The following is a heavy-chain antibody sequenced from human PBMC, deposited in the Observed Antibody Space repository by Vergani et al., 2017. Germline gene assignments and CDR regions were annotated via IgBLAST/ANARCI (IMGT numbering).Heavy chain of an antibody. CDR1: GGSISSYY. D-gene: IGHD2-8*01. V-gene: IGHV4-59*01. J-gene: IGHJ4*02. Sequence: QVQLQESGPGLVKPSETLSLTCTVSGGSISSYYWSWIRQPPGKGLEWIGYIYYSGSTNYNPSLKSRVTISVDTSKNQFSLKLSSVTAADTAVYYCARDAPSYCTNGVCLLSPGNYFDYWGQGTLVTVSS. CDR2: IYYSGST. CDR3: ARDAPSYCTNGVCLLSPGNYFDY.